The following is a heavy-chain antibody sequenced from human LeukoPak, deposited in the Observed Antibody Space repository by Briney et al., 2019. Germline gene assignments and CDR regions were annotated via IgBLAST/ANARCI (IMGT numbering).Heavy chain of an antibody. Sequence: ASVKVSCEVSGYTFTGYYMHWVRQAPGQGLECIGWFNPSSGGTNNAQKFQGRVTLTRDTSISTDYMELSRLRSDDTAVYYCAREIGYCSGGSCDIYYYYGMDVWGQGTTVTVSS. V-gene: IGHV1-2*02. D-gene: IGHD2-15*01. CDR1: GYTFTGYY. J-gene: IGHJ6*02. CDR2: FNPSSGGT. CDR3: AREIGYCSGGSCDIYYYYGMDV.